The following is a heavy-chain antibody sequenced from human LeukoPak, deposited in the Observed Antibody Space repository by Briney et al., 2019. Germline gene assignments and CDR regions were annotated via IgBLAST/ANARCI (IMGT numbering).Heavy chain of an antibody. V-gene: IGHV4-31*03. D-gene: IGHD6-19*01. CDR1: GGSISSGGYY. Sequence: SETLSLTCTVSGGSISSGGYYWSWTRQHPGKGLEWIGYIYYSGSTYYNPSLKSRVTISVDTSKNQFSLKLSSVTAADTAVYYCARYLGSGWHDYYNYYGMDVWGQGTTVTVSS. J-gene: IGHJ6*02. CDR3: ARYLGSGWHDYYNYYGMDV. CDR2: IYYSGST.